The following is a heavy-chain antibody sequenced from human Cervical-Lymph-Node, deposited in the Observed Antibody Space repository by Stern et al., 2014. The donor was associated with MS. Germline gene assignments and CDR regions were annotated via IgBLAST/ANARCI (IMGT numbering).Heavy chain of an antibody. D-gene: IGHD3-22*01. Sequence: DQLVESGGGVVQPGRSLRLSCAASGFTFSSYGMHWVRQAPGKGLECVAVIWYDGSNKYYADSVKGRFTISRDNSKNTLYLQMNSLRAEDTAVYYCARDRWYYDSSGILDYWGQGTLVTVSS. V-gene: IGHV3-33*01. CDR3: ARDRWYYDSSGILDY. CDR2: IWYDGSNK. CDR1: GFTFSSYG. J-gene: IGHJ4*02.